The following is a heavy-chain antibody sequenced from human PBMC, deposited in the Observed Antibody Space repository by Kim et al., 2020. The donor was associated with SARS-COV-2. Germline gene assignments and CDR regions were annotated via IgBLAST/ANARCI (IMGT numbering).Heavy chain of an antibody. D-gene: IGHD3-10*01. CDR3: AKDQRGYGSGSYNWFDP. V-gene: IGHV3-9*01. Sequence: VKGRFTSSRDNAKNSLYLQMNSLRAEDTALYYCAKDQRGYGSGSYNWFDPWGQGTLVTVSS. J-gene: IGHJ5*02.